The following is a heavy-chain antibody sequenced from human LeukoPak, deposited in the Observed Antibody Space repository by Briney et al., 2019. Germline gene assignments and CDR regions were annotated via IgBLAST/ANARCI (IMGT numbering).Heavy chain of an antibody. CDR2: IIPIFGTA. CDR1: GGTFSSYA. J-gene: IGHJ4*02. CDR3: ASPLLGWSGYFFY. Sequence: ASVKVSCKASGGTFSSYAISWVRQAPGQGLEWMGGIIPIFGTANYAQKFQGRVTITTDEPTSTAYMELSSLRSEDTAVYYCASPLLGWSGYFFYWGQGTLVTVSS. V-gene: IGHV1-69*05. D-gene: IGHD3-3*01.